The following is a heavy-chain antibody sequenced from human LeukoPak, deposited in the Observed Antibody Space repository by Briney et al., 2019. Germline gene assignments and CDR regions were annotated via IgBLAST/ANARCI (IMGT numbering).Heavy chain of an antibody. CDR2: ISSTSSYI. J-gene: IGHJ4*02. V-gene: IGHV3-21*01. CDR1: GFTFSTYS. Sequence: GGSLRLSCAASGFTFSTYSMNWVRQAPGKGLEWVSFISSTSSYIYYADSVKGRFTISRDSAKNSLYLQMNSLRADDTAVYYCARYFGDYDHYFDYWGQGALVTVSS. D-gene: IGHD4-17*01. CDR3: ARYFGDYDHYFDY.